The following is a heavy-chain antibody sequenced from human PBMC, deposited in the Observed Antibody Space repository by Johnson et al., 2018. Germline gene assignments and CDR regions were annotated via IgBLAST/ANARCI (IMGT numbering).Heavy chain of an antibody. D-gene: IGHD2/OR15-2a*01. CDR3: IYCNGTKCYDAFDI. CDR2: ISYDGNDK. V-gene: IGHV3-30*03. CDR1: RFTSTYG. Sequence: QVQLVQSGGGVVQPGRSLRLSCAASRFTSTYGMHWVRQAPGKGLEWVATISYDGNDKYYADSVKGRFTISRENSKNMRYLQMNGLRDDDTAIYYCIYCNGTKCYDAFDIWGQGTVVTVCS. J-gene: IGHJ3*02.